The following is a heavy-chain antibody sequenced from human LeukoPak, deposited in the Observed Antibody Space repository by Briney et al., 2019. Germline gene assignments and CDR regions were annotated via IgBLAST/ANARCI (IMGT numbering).Heavy chain of an antibody. CDR2: VKYDGSTT. J-gene: IGHJ4*02. CDR1: GFTFSAYW. V-gene: IGHV3-74*01. Sequence: PGGSLRLSCAASGFTFSAYWMHWVRHAPGKGLVWVSRVKYDGSTTTYADSVKGRFTISRDNAKNTLYLQMNSLRVEDTAVYYCARDLDWLLFDYWGQGTLVTVSS. CDR3: ARDLDWLLFDY. D-gene: IGHD3-9*01.